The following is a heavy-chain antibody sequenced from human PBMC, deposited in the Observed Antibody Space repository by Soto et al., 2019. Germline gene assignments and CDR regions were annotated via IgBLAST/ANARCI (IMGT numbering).Heavy chain of an antibody. J-gene: IGHJ4*02. CDR3: AITYCRDNSCPRDFDF. D-gene: IGHD2-21*01. CDR2: FIPSLDMA. V-gene: IGHV1-69*02. Sequence: QVQVVQSGAEVKKPESSVKVSCKPSGGTFNTYTVNWVRLAPGHGLEWMGRFIPSLDMANYAQKFQDRVTITADRSRFTAYMELNSLTSDDTAVYYCAITYCRDNSCPRDFDFWGPGTRVTVSS. CDR1: GGTFNTYT.